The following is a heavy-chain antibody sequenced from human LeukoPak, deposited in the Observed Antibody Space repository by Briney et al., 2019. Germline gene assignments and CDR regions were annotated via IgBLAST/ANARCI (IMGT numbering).Heavy chain of an antibody. D-gene: IGHD3-3*01. CDR2: IYYSGSI. V-gene: IGHV4-39*02. Sequence: SETLSLTCTVSGGSISSSSYYWGWIRQPPGKGLEWIGSIYYSGSIYYNPSLKSRVTISVDTSKNQFSLKLSSVTAADTAVYYCAREGPLRFLGWLFGNWFDPWGQGTLVTVSS. J-gene: IGHJ5*02. CDR1: GGSISSSSYY. CDR3: AREGPLRFLGWLFGNWFDP.